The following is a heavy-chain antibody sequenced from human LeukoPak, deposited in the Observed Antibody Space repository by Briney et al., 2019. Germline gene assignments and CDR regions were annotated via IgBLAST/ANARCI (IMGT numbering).Heavy chain of an antibody. D-gene: IGHD6-13*01. CDR3: AKEAGSSWLYYFDY. J-gene: IGHJ4*02. CDR2: ISGSGGST. V-gene: IGHV3-23*01. Sequence: GGSLRLSCAASGFTFSSYAMSWVRQAPGQGMEWVSAISGSGGSTYYADSVKGRFTISRDNSKDTLYLQMNSLRAEDTAVYYCAKEAGSSWLYYFDYWGQGTLVTVSS. CDR1: GFTFSSYA.